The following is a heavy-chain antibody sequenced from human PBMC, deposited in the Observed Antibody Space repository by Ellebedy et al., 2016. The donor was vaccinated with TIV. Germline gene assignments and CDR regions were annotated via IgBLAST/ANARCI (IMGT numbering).Heavy chain of an antibody. Sequence: GESLKIPCAAPGFTFSSNWMSWVRQAPGKGLELVSKIKEDGSLKYYVDAVKGRFAISRDNAKNSLYLQRNSLRAEDTAIYYCARYGNLGYWGQGTLVTVSS. V-gene: IGHV3-7*03. CDR2: IKEDGSLK. D-gene: IGHD1-1*01. CDR1: GFTFSSNW. CDR3: ARYGNLGY. J-gene: IGHJ4*02.